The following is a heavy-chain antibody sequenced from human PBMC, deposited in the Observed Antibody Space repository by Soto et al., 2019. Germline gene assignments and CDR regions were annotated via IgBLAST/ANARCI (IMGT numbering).Heavy chain of an antibody. V-gene: IGHV3-53*01. CDR3: ARLGPYGSETYSFRYNWFDP. CDR1: WFNVSSSH. CDR2: IYSGGNS. J-gene: IGHJ5*02. D-gene: IGHD3-10*01. Sequence: FMRHPCTTSWFNVSSSHRRRVRQTQGKGLDWVSVIYSGGNSYYAVSVQGRFTISRDNSKNTVYLQMNSLRGEDTAIYYCARLGPYGSETYSFRYNWFDPWGQGTLVTVSS.